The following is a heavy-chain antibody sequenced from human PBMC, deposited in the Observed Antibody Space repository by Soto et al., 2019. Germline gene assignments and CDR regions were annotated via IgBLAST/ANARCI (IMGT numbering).Heavy chain of an antibody. D-gene: IGHD3-10*02. CDR2: IYHSVTT. V-gene: IGHV4-38-2*01. CDR1: GYSISSGYY. CDR3: PCSIPDYHFHY. Sequence: TSETVSLTCAVSGYSISSGYYWGWIRQPPGKGLEWIGNIYHSVTTYYNPCLKSRVTISVDTYKNQFSLELSSVTAADTAVYYCPCSIPDYHFHYWGQGTLVSVSS. J-gene: IGHJ4*02.